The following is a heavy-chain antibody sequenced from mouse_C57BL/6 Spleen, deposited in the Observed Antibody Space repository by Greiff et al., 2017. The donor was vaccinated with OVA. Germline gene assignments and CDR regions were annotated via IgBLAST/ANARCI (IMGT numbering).Heavy chain of an antibody. V-gene: IGHV2-2*01. J-gene: IGHJ3*01. CDR3: ARKETGTDWFAY. D-gene: IGHD4-1*01. CDR1: GFSLTSYG. Sequence: QVQLQQSGPGLVQPSQSLSITCTVSGFSLTSYGVHWVRQSPGKGLEWLGEIWSGGGTDYNAAFISGLSISKDNSKSQVFFKMNSLQADDTAIYYCARKETGTDWFAYWGQGTLVTVSA. CDR2: IWSGGGT.